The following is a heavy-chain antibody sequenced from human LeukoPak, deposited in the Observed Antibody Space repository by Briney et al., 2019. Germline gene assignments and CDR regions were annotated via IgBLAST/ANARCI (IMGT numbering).Heavy chain of an antibody. D-gene: IGHD7-27*01. CDR3: ARGRLGTYDY. CDR1: GDSVSSVSVV. V-gene: IGHV6-1*01. Sequence: SQTLSLTCAISGDSVSSVSVVWNWITQSPSIGLEWLGKTYYRSKWYNDYAVSVKSRITINPDTSKNQFSLQLDSVTPEDTAVYYCARGRLGTYDYWGQGTLVTVSS. J-gene: IGHJ4*02. CDR2: TYYRSKWYN.